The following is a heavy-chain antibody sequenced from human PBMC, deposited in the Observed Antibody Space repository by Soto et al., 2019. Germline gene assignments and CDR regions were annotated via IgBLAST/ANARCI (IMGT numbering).Heavy chain of an antibody. CDR3: ARDSGYGSGNSVNHYLDC. V-gene: IGHV3-7*01. J-gene: IGHJ4*01. D-gene: IGHD3-10*01. Sequence: GGSLRLSCAASGFTLRSYWMSWVRQAPGKGLEWLATIKTDASEKKYVDSVKGRFTVFRDNAKNSLYLQMDSLRAEDTVVYYCARDSGYGSGNSVNHYLDCWGRGTLVTVSS. CDR1: GFTLRSYW. CDR2: IKTDASEK.